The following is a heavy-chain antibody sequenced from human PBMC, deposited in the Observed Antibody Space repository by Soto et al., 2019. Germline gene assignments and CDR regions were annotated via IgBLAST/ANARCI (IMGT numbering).Heavy chain of an antibody. Sequence: EVQLVESGGGLVKPGGSLRLSCAASGFTFSDAWMSWVRQAPGKGLEWVGRIKSKTDGGTTDYAAPVKGRFTISRDDSKDTLYLQMNSLKTDDTAVYYCTTDRGRRAGYAQDYWGQGTLVPVSS. CDR2: IKSKTDGGTT. V-gene: IGHV3-15*01. CDR1: GFTFSDAW. J-gene: IGHJ4*02. CDR3: TTDRGRRAGYAQDY. D-gene: IGHD5-18*01.